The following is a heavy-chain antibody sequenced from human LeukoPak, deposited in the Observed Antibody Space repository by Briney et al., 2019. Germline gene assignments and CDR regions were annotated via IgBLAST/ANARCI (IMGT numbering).Heavy chain of an antibody. CDR1: GFTFSSYA. CDR3: AKDYSGGDANFDY. J-gene: IGHJ4*02. Sequence: GGSLRLSCAASGFTFSSYAMHWVRQAPGKGLEWVSAISGSGGSTYYADSVKGRFTISRDNSKNTLYLQMNSLRAEDTAVYYCAKDYSGGDANFDYWGQGTLVTVSS. D-gene: IGHD2-21*02. V-gene: IGHV3-23*01. CDR2: ISGSGGST.